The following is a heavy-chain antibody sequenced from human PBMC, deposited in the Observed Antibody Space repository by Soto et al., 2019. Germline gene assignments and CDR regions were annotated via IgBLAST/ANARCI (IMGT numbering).Heavy chain of an antibody. CDR2: IIPMVTVT. V-gene: IGHV1-69*02. CDR3: SIGSWSAETFDV. CDR1: GGTFNTYT. D-gene: IGHD2-2*01. Sequence: QVHLIQSGAEVKKPGSSVKVSCKAAGGTFNTYTLIWVRQAPGHGLEWMGRIIPMVTVTNSAQKFQGRLTLTADKSTCTACMELTSLRSDDTAVYYCSIGSWSAETFDVWGQGTMVTVSS. J-gene: IGHJ3*01.